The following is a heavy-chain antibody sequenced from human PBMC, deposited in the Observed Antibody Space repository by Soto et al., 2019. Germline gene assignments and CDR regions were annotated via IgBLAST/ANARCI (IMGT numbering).Heavy chain of an antibody. J-gene: IGHJ4*02. CDR2: ISSSGSTI. CDR1: GFTFSDYY. D-gene: IGHD2-21*02. Sequence: PGGSLRLSCAASGFTFSDYYMSWIRQAPGKGLEWVSYISSSGSTIYYADSVKGRFTISRDNAKNSLYLQMNSLRAEDTAVYYCERVFHCGGDCYGLDYWGQGTLVTVSS. CDR3: ERVFHCGGDCYGLDY. V-gene: IGHV3-11*01.